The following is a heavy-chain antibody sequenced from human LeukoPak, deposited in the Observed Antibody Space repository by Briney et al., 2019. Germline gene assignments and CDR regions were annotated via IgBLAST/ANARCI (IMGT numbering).Heavy chain of an antibody. D-gene: IGHD2-15*01. CDR2: FYHSGNT. Sequence: PSETLSLTCTVSGYSISSGYSWGWIRQPPGKGLEWIGSFYHSGNTYYNPSPKSRVTISVDTSKNQFSLKLSSVTAADTAVYYCAREGGGYCSGGGCYSGASDIWGQGTMVTVSS. CDR3: AREGGGYCSGGGCYSGASDI. V-gene: IGHV4-38-2*02. CDR1: GYSISSGYS. J-gene: IGHJ3*02.